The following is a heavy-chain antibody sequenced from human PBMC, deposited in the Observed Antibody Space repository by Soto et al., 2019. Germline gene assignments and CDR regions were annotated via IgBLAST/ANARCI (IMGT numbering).Heavy chain of an antibody. Sequence: XESLKISCQCSGNSFTSYWISLVLQMPGKGLEWMGRIDPSDSYTNYSPSFQGHVTISADKSISTAYLQWSSLKASDTAMYYCANLRADSYGDAWGQGTLVTVSS. CDR1: GNSFTSYW. J-gene: IGHJ5*02. D-gene: IGHD5-18*01. CDR2: IDPSDSYT. CDR3: ANLRADSYGDA. V-gene: IGHV5-10-1*01.